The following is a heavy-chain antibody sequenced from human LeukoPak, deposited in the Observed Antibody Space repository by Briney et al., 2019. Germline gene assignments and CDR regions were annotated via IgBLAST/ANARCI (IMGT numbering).Heavy chain of an antibody. J-gene: IGHJ4*02. D-gene: IGHD7-27*01. CDR3: ARATNWGFHDSY. CDR1: GYTFTGYY. V-gene: IGHV1-2*02. Sequence: ASVKVSCKASGYTFTGYYIHWVRQAPGQGLEWMGWIKPKSGGTKYGQKFQGRVTMTRDTSISTAYMELSRLRSDDTAVYYCARATNWGFHDSYWGQGTLVTVSS. CDR2: IKPKSGGT.